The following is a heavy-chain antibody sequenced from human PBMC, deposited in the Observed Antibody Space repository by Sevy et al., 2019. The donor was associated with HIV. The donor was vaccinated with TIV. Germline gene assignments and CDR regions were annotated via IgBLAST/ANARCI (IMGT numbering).Heavy chain of an antibody. V-gene: IGHV3-9*01. CDR3: AKDIGATASYISRNFLGMDV. CDR1: GFTFDDYA. D-gene: IGHD6-13*01. CDR2: ISWNSGSI. J-gene: IGHJ6*02. Sequence: SLKISCAASGFTFDDYAMHWVRQAPGKGLEWVSGISWNSGSIGYAESVKGRFTISRDNARNSLYLQRNGLRAEDTAWYYCAKDIGATASYISRNFLGMDVWGQGTTVTVSS.